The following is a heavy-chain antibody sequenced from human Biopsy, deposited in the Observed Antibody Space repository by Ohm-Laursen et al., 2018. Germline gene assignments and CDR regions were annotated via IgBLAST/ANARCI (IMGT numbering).Heavy chain of an antibody. Sequence: SVKVSCKASGYTFTGYYSHWVRQAPGQGLEWMGWISPKSGGTNYAQKFQGNITMTKNTSMSTAYMEMSRLRSDDTAVYYCALQSVAQMKNFDYWGQGTLVTVSS. D-gene: IGHD6-19*01. CDR3: ALQSVAQMKNFDY. V-gene: IGHV1-2*02. J-gene: IGHJ4*02. CDR2: ISPKSGGT. CDR1: GYTFTGYY.